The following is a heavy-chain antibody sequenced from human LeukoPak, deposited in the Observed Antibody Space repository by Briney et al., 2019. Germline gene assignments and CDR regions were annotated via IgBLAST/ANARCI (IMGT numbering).Heavy chain of an antibody. D-gene: IGHD3-10*01. Sequence: QSGRSLRLSCAASGFTFSSYGMHWVRQAPGKGLEWVAVIWYDGSNKYYADSVKGRFTISRDNSKNTLYLQMNSLRAEDTAVYYCARVKSLWFGELFPDYWGQGTLVTVSS. CDR3: ARVKSLWFGELFPDY. V-gene: IGHV3-33*01. CDR1: GFTFSSYG. J-gene: IGHJ4*02. CDR2: IWYDGSNK.